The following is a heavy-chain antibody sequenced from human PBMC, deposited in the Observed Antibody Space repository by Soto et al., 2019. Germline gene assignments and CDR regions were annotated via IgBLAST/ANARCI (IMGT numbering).Heavy chain of an antibody. J-gene: IGHJ5*02. CDR3: AAKVNDFWSGYPRGFDP. V-gene: IGHV1-58*02. D-gene: IGHD3-3*01. Sequence: SVKVSCKASGFTFTSSAMQWVRRARGQRLEWIGWIVVGSGNTNYAQKFQERVTITRDMSTSTAYMELSSLRSEDTAVYYCAAKVNDFWSGYPRGFDPWGQGTLVTVSS. CDR1: GFTFTSSA. CDR2: IVVGSGNT.